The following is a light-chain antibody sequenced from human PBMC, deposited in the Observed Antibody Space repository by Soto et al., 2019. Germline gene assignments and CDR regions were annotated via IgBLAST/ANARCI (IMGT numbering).Light chain of an antibody. CDR2: WAS. CDR1: QSVLYSSNNKNY. CDR3: QQYYSTPR. Sequence: DIVMTQSPDSLAVSLGERATINCKSSQSVLYSSNNKNYLAWYQQKPGQPPKLLIYWASTRESGVPDRFSGSGAGTDFTLTISSLQAEDVAVYYYQQYYSTPRFGPGTKVDIK. J-gene: IGKJ3*01. V-gene: IGKV4-1*01.